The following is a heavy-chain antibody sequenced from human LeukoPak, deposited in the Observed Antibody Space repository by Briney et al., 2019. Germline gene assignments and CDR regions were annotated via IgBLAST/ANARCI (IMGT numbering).Heavy chain of an antibody. J-gene: IGHJ4*02. CDR3: AKDSPFFGVVTH. CDR1: GFTFSSYG. V-gene: IGHV3-30*02. Sequence: GGSLRLSCAASGFTFSSYGMHWVRQAPGKGLEWVAFIRYVGSNKYYADSVKGRFTISRDNSKNTLYLQMNSLRAEDTAVYYCAKDSPFFGVVTHWGQGTLVTVSS. D-gene: IGHD3-3*01. CDR2: IRYVGSNK.